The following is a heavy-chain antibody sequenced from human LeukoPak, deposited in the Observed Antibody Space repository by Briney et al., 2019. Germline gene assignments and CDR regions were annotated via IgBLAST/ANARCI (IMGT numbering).Heavy chain of an antibody. CDR3: ARHVSTIGESFFDY. V-gene: IGHV4-39*01. D-gene: IGHD2/OR15-2a*01. CDR2: IYYSGST. CDR1: GGSISSSSYY. Sequence: PSETLSLTCTVSGGSISSSSYYWGWIRQPPGEGLEWIGSIYYSGSTYYNPSLKSRVTISVDTSKNQFSLKLSSVTAADTAVYYCARHVSTIGESFFDYWGQGTLVTVSS. J-gene: IGHJ4*02.